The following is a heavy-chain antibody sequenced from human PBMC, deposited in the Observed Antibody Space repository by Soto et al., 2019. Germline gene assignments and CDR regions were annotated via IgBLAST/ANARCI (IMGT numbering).Heavy chain of an antibody. CDR2: ISYDGNNK. J-gene: IGHJ6*02. D-gene: IGHD3-10*01. CDR1: GFTFSSYG. CDR3: AKDRYDSSCKYV. Sequence: GGYLRLSCAASGFTFSSYGMHWVRQAPGKGLEWVAVISYDGNNKYYADSVKGRFTISRDNSKNTLYLQMNSLRAEDTAVYYCAKDRYDSSCKYVSSQGTTVTGSS. V-gene: IGHV3-30*18.